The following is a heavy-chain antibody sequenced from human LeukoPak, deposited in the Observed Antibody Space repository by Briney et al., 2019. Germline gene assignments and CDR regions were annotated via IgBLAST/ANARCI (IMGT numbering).Heavy chain of an antibody. CDR3: ARDRGWNTFDF. D-gene: IGHD1/OR15-1a*01. Sequence: GGSLRLSCAASGFTFSDNWMSWVRQAPGKGLEWVANIKKDGSHSNYVDSVKGRFTISRDNVKNSLYLQMNSLRAEDTAVYYCARDRGWNTFDFWGQGTLVTVSS. J-gene: IGHJ4*02. CDR1: GFTFSDNW. V-gene: IGHV3-7*01. CDR2: IKKDGSHS.